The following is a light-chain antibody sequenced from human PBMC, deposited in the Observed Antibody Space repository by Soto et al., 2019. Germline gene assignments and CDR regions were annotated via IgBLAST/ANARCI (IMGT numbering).Light chain of an antibody. CDR2: EVS. J-gene: IGLJ1*01. CDR1: SSDVGGNHY. CDR3: TSYTITNTYV. V-gene: IGLV2-14*01. Sequence: QSALTQPASVSGSPGQSITISCTGTSSDVGGNHYVSWYQHHPGKAPKLMIYEVSNRPPGVSYRFSGSKSGNTASLTISGLQAADEADYYCTSYTITNTYVFGTGTKVTVL.